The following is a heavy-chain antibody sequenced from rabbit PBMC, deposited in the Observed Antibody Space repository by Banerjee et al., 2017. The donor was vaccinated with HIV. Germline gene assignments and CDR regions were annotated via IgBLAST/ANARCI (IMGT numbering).Heavy chain of an antibody. CDR3: ARDRGTVYVGYGDGMDL. CDR1: GFSFSSSYW. V-gene: IGHV1S45*01. Sequence: QEQLEESGGDLVKPEGSLTLTCTASGFSFSSSYWMCWVRQAPGKGLEWIGCIDTGSGSTYYASWAKGRFTISKTSSTTVTLQMTSLTAADTATYFCARDRGTVYVGYGDGMDLWGPGTLVTVS. CDR2: IDTGSGST. D-gene: IGHD6-1*01. J-gene: IGHJ4*01.